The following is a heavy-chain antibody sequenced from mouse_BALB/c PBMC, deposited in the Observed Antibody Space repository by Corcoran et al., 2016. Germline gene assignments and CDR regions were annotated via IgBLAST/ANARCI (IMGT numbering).Heavy chain of an antibody. D-gene: IGHD2-4*01. CDR3: ASIYYEYAWFAY. J-gene: IGHJ3*01. Sequence: EVQLQQSGAELVRPGALVKLSCKASGFNIKDYYMHWVKQRPEQGLEWIGWIDPENGNTIYDPKFQGKASITADTSSNTAYLQLSSLTSEDTAVYYGASIYYEYAWFAYWGQGTLVTVSA. V-gene: IGHV14-1*02. CDR2: IDPENGNT. CDR1: GFNIKDYY.